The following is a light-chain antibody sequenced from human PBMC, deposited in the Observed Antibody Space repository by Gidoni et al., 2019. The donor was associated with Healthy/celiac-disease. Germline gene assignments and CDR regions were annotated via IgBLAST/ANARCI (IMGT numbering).Light chain of an antibody. CDR1: QSISSY. V-gene: IGKV1-39*01. J-gene: IGKJ3*01. CDR3: QQSDSTPFT. CDR2: AAS. Sequence: IQLPPSPSSLSASVGDRVTITCRASQSISSYLNWYQQKPGKAPKLLIYAASSLQSGVPSRFRGSGSGTDFTLTISSLQPEDFATYDCQQSDSTPFTCGPGTKVDIK.